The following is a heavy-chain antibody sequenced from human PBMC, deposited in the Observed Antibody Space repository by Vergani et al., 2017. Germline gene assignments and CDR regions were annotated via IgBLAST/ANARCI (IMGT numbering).Heavy chain of an antibody. CDR3: AHRRVGATGGAFDI. CDR1: GFSLSTSGVG. V-gene: IGHV2-5*02. D-gene: IGHD1-26*01. Sequence: QITLKESGPTLVKPTQTLTLTCTFSGFSLSTSGVGVGWIRQPPGKALECLALIYWDDDKRYSPSLKSRLTITKDTSKNQVVLTMTNMDPVDTATYYCAHRRVGATGGAFDIWGQGTMVTVSS. CDR2: IYWDDDK. J-gene: IGHJ3*02.